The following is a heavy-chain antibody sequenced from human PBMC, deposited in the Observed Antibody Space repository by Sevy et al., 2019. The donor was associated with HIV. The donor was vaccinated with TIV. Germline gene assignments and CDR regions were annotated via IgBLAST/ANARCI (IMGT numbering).Heavy chain of an antibody. CDR1: EFTFSSYW. V-gene: IGHV3-7*01. Sequence: GGSLRLSCAASEFTFSSYWMSWVRQAPGKGLEWVANIKQDGSEKYYVDSVKGRFTISRDNAKNSRYLQMNCLGAEDTAVYYCARSGGSYDEGMDVWGQGTTVTVSS. D-gene: IGHD1-26*01. CDR3: ARSGGSYDEGMDV. J-gene: IGHJ6*02. CDR2: IKQDGSEK.